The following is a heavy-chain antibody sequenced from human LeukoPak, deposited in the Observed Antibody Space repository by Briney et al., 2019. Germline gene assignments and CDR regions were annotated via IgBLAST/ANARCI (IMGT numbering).Heavy chain of an antibody. D-gene: IGHD3-22*01. CDR2: IYYSGST. J-gene: IGHJ4*02. Sequence: SETLSLTCTVSGGFISSYYWSWIRQPPGKGLECIGYIYYSGSTNYNPSLKSRVTISVDTSKNQFSLKLSSVTAADTAVYYCARGDGTYYYDSSGYYPSLYFDYWGQGTLVTVSS. CDR1: GGFISSYY. CDR3: ARGDGTYYYDSSGYYPSLYFDY. V-gene: IGHV4-59*01.